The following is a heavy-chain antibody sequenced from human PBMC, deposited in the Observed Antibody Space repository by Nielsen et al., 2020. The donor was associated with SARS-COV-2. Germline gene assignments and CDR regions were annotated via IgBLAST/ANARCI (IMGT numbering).Heavy chain of an antibody. D-gene: IGHD6-13*01. V-gene: IGHV3-23*01. J-gene: IGHJ4*02. CDR2: ISGSGGST. CDR3: AKGPESIAAAGVDY. CDR1: GFTFSSYA. Sequence: GALKISCAASGFTFSSYAMSWVRQAPGKGLEWVSAISGSGGSTYYADSVKGRFTISRDNSKNTLYLQMNSLRAEDTAVYYCAKGPESIAAAGVDYWGQGTLVTVSS.